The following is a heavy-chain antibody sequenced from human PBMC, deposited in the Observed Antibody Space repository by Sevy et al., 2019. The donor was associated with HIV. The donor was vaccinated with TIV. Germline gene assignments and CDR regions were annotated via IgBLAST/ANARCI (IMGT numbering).Heavy chain of an antibody. CDR1: VFTFSSYA. V-gene: IGHV3-23*01. CDR2: ISGSGGST. CDR3: ARSFGDLFDY. D-gene: IGHD3-3*01. Sequence: GGSLRLSCAASVFTFSSYAMSWVRQAPGTGLEWVSDISGSGGSTYYADSVNGRFTISRDNSKNTLYLQMNSLRAEDTAVYYCARSFGDLFDYWGQGTLVTVSS. J-gene: IGHJ4*02.